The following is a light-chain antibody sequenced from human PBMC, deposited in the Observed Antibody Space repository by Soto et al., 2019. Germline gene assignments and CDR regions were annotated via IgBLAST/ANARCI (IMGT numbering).Light chain of an antibody. CDR3: QHYNTFPWT. CDR2: DVS. CDR1: QTVRTW. Sequence: DIQMTQSPATLSASIGDRVTITCRASQTVRTWLAWYQQKPGKAPNLLIYDVSTLERGVPSRFSGSGSGTDFTLTISSLQPDDFATYYCQHYNTFPWTFAQGTKVDIK. V-gene: IGKV1-5*01. J-gene: IGKJ1*01.